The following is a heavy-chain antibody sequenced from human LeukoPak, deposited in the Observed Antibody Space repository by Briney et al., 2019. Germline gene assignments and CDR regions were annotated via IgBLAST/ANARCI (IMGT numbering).Heavy chain of an antibody. CDR1: GFTFNIYA. J-gene: IGHJ4*02. Sequence: GGSLRLSCAASGFTFNIYAMSWVRQAPGKGLEWVSSITSSGDVTFYADSVKDRFTISRDNSKNTLYLQMSRLRAEDTAVYYCAKDRPDYHESNGHYYRPNGDYWGQGTLVTVSS. CDR2: ITSSGDVT. V-gene: IGHV3-23*01. CDR3: AKDRPDYHESNGHYYRPNGDY. D-gene: IGHD3-22*01.